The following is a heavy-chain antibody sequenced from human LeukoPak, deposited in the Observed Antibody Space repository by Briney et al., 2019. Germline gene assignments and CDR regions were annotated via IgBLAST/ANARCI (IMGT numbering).Heavy chain of an antibody. CDR2: ISYDGSNK. V-gene: IGHV3-30-3*01. D-gene: IGHD5-24*01. Sequence: TGGSLRLSCAASGFTFSSYAMHWVRQAPGKGLEWGAVISYDGSNKYYADSVKGRFTISRDISKNTLYLQMNSLRAEDTAVYYCARDLYPSVATMTFDYWGQGTLVTVSS. J-gene: IGHJ4*02. CDR1: GFTFSSYA. CDR3: ARDLYPSVATMTFDY.